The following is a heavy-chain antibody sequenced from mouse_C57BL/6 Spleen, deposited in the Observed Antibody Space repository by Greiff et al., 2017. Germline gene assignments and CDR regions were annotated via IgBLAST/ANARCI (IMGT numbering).Heavy chain of an antibody. J-gene: IGHJ4*01. CDR3: ARAGIGYYSDYYAMDY. Sequence: LQESGAELARPGASVKLSCKASGYTFTSYGISWVKQRTGQGLEWIGEIYPRSGNTYYNEKFKGKATLTADKSSSTAYMELRSLTSEDSAVYFCARAGIGYYSDYYAMDYWGQGTSVTVSS. CDR1: GYTFTSYG. CDR2: IYPRSGNT. D-gene: IGHD2-12*01. V-gene: IGHV1-81*01.